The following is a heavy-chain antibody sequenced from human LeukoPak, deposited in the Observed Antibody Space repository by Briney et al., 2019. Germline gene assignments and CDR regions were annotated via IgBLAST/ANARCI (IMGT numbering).Heavy chain of an antibody. V-gene: IGHV4-39*01. CDR2: LFDSGNT. Sequence: SETLSLTCIVSGGSISSRSYYWDWIRQPPGKGLEWIGNLFDSGNTHYNPSLRSRLTMSVDTSKNQFSLKLSSVTAADTAVYYCARLYSSSLGRVFDYWGQGTLVTVSS. J-gene: IGHJ4*02. CDR1: GGSISSRSYY. CDR3: ARLYSSSLGRVFDY. D-gene: IGHD6-13*01.